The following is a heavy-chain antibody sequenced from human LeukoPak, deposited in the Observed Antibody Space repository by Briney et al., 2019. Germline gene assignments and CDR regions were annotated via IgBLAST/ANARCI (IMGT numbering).Heavy chain of an antibody. CDR1: GFTFSSYW. D-gene: IGHD6-19*01. J-gene: IGHJ6*02. V-gene: IGHV3-7*01. CDR3: ARGPYSSGWYGYYYYGMDV. CDR2: IKQDGSEK. Sequence: GGSLRLSCAASGFTFSSYWMSWVRQAPGKGLEWVANIKQDGSEKYYVDSVKGRFTISRDNAKNSLYLQMNSLRAEDTAVYYCARGPYSSGWYGYYYYGMDVWGQGTTVTVSS.